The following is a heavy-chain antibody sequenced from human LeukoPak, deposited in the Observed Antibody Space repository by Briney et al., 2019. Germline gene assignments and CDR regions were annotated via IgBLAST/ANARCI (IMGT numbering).Heavy chain of an antibody. V-gene: IGHV1-69*02. Sequence: GASAKVSCKASGGTFSSYSISWVRHAPGQRREWMVRVIPILGIANSAQKFEGRVTITADKSTSTAYMELSSLRSEDTAVYYCATSPEDSSGLDYWGQGTLVTVSS. CDR3: ATSPEDSSGLDY. CDR1: GGTFSSYS. D-gene: IGHD3-22*01. J-gene: IGHJ4*02. CDR2: VIPILGIA.